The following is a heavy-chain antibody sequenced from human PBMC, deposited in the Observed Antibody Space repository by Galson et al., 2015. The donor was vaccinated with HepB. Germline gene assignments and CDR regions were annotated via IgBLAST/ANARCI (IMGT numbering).Heavy chain of an antibody. CDR1: GFTFSNAW. CDR2: IKSKTDGGTT. D-gene: IGHD6-13*01. CDR3: TTGYSSIWHPYYFDY. V-gene: IGHV3-15*07. J-gene: IGHJ4*02. Sequence: SLRLSCAASGFTFSNAWMNWVRQAPGKGLEWVGRIKSKTDGGTTDYAAPVKGRFTISRDNAKNSLYLQMNSLRAEDTAVYYCTTGYSSIWHPYYFDYWGQGTLVTVSS.